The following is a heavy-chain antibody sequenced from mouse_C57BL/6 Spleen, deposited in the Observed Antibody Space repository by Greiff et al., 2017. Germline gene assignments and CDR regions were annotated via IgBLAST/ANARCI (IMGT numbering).Heavy chain of an antibody. CDR2: IYPGDGDT. J-gene: IGHJ2*01. V-gene: IGHV1-80*01. Sequence: QVQLQQSGAELVKPGASVKISCKASGYAFSSYWMNWVKQRPGKGLEWIGQIYPGDGDTNYNGKFKGKATLTADKSSSTAYMQLSSLTSEDSAVYFCARSGNNYYFDYWGQGTTLTVSS. CDR3: ARSGNNYYFDY. D-gene: IGHD2-1*01. CDR1: GYAFSSYW.